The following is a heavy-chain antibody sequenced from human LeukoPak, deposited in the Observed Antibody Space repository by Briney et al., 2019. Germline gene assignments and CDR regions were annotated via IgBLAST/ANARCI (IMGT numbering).Heavy chain of an antibody. D-gene: IGHD3-10*01. CDR2: AGDSAATT. CDR1: GFTFPTYG. CDR3: SRDSFTVVRGGVSDDGFAV. J-gene: IGHJ3*01. V-gene: IGHV3-23*01. Sequence: GGSLRLSCAVSGFTFPTYGMRWVRQAPGKGLEWVSVAGDSAATTHYADSVKGRFFISRDNSKNTVHLQMNNLRADDTAVWYCSRDSFTVVRGGVSDDGFAVWGQGTMVIVSS.